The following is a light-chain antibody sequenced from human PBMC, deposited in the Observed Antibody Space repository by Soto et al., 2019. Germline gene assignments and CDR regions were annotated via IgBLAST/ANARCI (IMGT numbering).Light chain of an antibody. CDR1: QSISNW. CDR3: QQYDSHYT. Sequence: DIQMTQSPSTLSASVGDRVTITCRASQSISNWLAWYQQKPGKAPTLLIYDVSRLESGVPSRFSGSGSGTEFTLKINSLQPDDFATYYCQQYDSHYTFG. V-gene: IGKV1-5*01. CDR2: DVS. J-gene: IGKJ5*01.